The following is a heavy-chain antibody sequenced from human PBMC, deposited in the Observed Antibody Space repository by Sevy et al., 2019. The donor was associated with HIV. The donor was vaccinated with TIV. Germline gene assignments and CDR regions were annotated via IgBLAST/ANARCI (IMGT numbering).Heavy chain of an antibody. CDR1: GFTFSSYA. J-gene: IGHJ4*02. CDR3: ARELTAAAFDY. V-gene: IGHV3-30-3*01. CDR2: ISYDGSNK. D-gene: IGHD6-25*01. Sequence: GGSLRLSCAASGFTFSSYAMHWVRQAPGKGLEWVAVISYDGSNKYYADSVKGRFTISRDNSKNTLYLQMNSLRAEDTAVYYCARELTAAAFDYWGQGTLVTVSS.